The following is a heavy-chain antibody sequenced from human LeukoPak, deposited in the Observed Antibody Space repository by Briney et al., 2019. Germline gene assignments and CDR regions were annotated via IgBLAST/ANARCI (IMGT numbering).Heavy chain of an antibody. CDR3: ARGGYYSSSSGYYYYYYMDV. CDR2: IYPGDSDT. V-gene: IGHV5-51*01. J-gene: IGHJ6*03. Sequence: GESLKISCKGSGYSFTSYWIGWVRQMPGKGLEWMGIIYPGDSDTRYSPSFQGQVTISADKSISTAYLQWSSLKASDTAMYYCARGGYYSSSSGYYYYYYMDVWGKGTTVTVSS. CDR1: GYSFTSYW. D-gene: IGHD6-6*01.